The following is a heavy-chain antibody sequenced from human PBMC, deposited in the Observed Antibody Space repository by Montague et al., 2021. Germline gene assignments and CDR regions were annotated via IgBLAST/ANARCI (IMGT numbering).Heavy chain of an antibody. Sequence: FLRLSCAASGFTFSSYAMSWVRQTPGQGLEWVSTMNAGSGNTYYADSVKGRFTTSRDNSKNTLYLQMNSLRAEDTAVYYCARDGPRTHYFVYWGQGALVAVPS. CDR3: ARDGPRTHYFVY. D-gene: IGHD2-2*01. CDR1: GFTFSSYA. J-gene: IGHJ4*02. V-gene: IGHV3-23*01. CDR2: MNAGSGNT.